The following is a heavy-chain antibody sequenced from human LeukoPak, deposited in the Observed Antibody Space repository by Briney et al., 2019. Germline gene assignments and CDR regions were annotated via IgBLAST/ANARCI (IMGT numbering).Heavy chain of an antibody. V-gene: IGHV3-23*01. J-gene: IGHJ6*02. CDR1: GFTFSSYS. CDR2: ISGSGGST. Sequence: GGSLRLSCAASGFTFSSYSMNWVRQAPGKGLEWVSAISGSGGSTYYADSVKGRFTISRDNSKNTLYLQMNSLRAEDTAVYYCARVKYGEGYYYGMDVWGQGTTVTVSS. CDR3: ARVKYGEGYYYGMDV. D-gene: IGHD4-17*01.